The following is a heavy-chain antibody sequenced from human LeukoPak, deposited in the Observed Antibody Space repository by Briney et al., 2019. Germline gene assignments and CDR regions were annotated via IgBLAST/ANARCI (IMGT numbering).Heavy chain of an antibody. Sequence: GGSLRLSCAASGFTFSSYAMSWVRQAPGKGLEWISAISGSGGSTYYADSVKGRFTISRDNSKNTLYLQMNSLRADDTAVYYCARSMYCGGDCYYYFDYWGQGTLVTVAS. D-gene: IGHD2-21*02. J-gene: IGHJ4*02. V-gene: IGHV3-23*01. CDR2: ISGSGGST. CDR3: ARSMYCGGDCYYYFDY. CDR1: GFTFSSYA.